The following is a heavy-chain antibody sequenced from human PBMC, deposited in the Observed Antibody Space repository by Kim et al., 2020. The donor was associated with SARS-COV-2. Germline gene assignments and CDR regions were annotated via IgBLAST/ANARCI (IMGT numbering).Heavy chain of an antibody. V-gene: IGHV3-30*04. J-gene: IGHJ4*02. CDR2: ISYDGSNK. CDR3: ARTTDY. CDR1: GFTFSSYA. Sequence: GGSLRLSCAASGFTFSSYAMHWVRQAPGKGLEWVAVISYDGSNKYYADSVKGRFTISRDNSKNTLYLQMNSLRAEDTAVYYCARTTDYWGQGTLVTVSS.